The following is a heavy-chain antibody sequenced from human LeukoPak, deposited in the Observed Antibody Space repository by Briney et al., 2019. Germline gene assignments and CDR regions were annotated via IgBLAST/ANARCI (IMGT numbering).Heavy chain of an antibody. J-gene: IGHJ4*02. CDR1: GGSVSSSSYY. V-gene: IGHV4-39*02. CDR2: IYYRGGN. Sequence: SETLSLTCSVSGGSVSSSSYYWGWIRQPPGKGLEWIGSIYYRGGNYYNPSLKSRVSISVDTSNNRFSLNLSSVTAADTAVYYCATRVRWDYFEYWGQGILVTVSS. D-gene: IGHD1-26*01. CDR3: ATRVRWDYFEY.